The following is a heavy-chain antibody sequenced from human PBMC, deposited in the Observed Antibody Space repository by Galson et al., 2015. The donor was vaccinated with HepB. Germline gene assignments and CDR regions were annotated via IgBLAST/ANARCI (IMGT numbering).Heavy chain of an antibody. Sequence: SLRLSCAASGFTLSSYAMHWVRQAPGKGLEWVAVISYDGSNKYYADSVKGRFTISRDNSKNTLYLQMNSLRAEDTAVYYCARSYYYDSSGYYSDAFDIWGQGTMVTVSS. V-gene: IGHV3-30-3*01. D-gene: IGHD3-22*01. CDR2: ISYDGSNK. J-gene: IGHJ3*02. CDR3: ARSYYYDSSGYYSDAFDI. CDR1: GFTLSSYA.